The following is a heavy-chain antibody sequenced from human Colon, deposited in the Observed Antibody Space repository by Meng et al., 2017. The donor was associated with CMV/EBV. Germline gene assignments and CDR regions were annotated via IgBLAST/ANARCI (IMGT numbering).Heavy chain of an antibody. V-gene: IGHV3-72*01. CDR3: ARGGEDGYERRGYYGMDV. CDR2: SRNAANSYIT. CDR1: GFSFSNNY. Sequence: GSLRLSCAASGFSFSNNYMDWVRQAPGKGLEWVGRSRNAANSYITDYAASVKGRFTISRDGSKNSVYLQMNNMKIEDTAVYYCARGGEDGYERRGYYGMDVWGQGTTVTVSS. J-gene: IGHJ6*02. D-gene: IGHD5-24*01.